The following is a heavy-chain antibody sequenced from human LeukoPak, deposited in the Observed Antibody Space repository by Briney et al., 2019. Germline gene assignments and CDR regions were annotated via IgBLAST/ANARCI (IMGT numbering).Heavy chain of an antibody. CDR3: ARDLYYYDSSGYYHYFDY. CDR2: IYYSGST. D-gene: IGHD3-22*01. Sequence: ASGTLSLTCTVSGGSISSGDYYWSWIRQPPGKGLEWIGYIYYSGSTYYNPSLKSRVTISVDTSKNQFSLKLSSVTAADTAVYYCARDLYYYDSSGYYHYFDYWGQGTLVTVSS. V-gene: IGHV4-30-4*08. CDR1: GGSISSGDYY. J-gene: IGHJ4*02.